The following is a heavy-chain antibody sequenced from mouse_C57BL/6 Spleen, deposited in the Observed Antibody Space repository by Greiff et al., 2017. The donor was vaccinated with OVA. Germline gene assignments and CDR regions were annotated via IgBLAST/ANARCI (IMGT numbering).Heavy chain of an antibody. CDR3: AISNYGSSLYWYFDV. V-gene: IGHV3-3*01. CDR2: TFYSGIT. D-gene: IGHD1-1*01. CDR1: GFSINSDCY. J-gene: IGHJ1*03. Sequence: EVKLQESGPSLVRPSQTLSLTCTVTGFSINSDCYWIWIRQFPGNKLEYIGYTFYSGITYYNPSLESRTYITRDTSKNQFSLKLSSVTTEDTATYYCAISNYGSSLYWYFDVWGTGTTVTVSS.